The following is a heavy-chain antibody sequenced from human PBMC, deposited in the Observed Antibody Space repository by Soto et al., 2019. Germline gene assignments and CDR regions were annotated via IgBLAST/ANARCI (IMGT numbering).Heavy chain of an antibody. CDR1: GFSLSASGVG. CDR3: AHTLYSCRGYSCYTPPDY. Sequence: QITLKESGPTLVKPTQTLTLTCTFTGFSLSASGVGVGWIRQPPGKALEWLAVIYWDDDKRYSPSLKSRLTITKDTSNNQVVLTMTSMAPADTATSYCAHTLYSCRGYSCYTPPDYWGQGILVTVSS. J-gene: IGHJ4*02. D-gene: IGHD2-15*01. CDR2: IYWDDDK. V-gene: IGHV2-5*02.